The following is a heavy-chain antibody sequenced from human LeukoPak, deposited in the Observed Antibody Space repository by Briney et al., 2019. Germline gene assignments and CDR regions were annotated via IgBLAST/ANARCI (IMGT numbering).Heavy chain of an antibody. CDR3: AKDRAQQLVLDF. CDR2: IIGSGSST. CDR1: GFTFSSYA. V-gene: IGHV3-23*01. J-gene: IGHJ4*02. Sequence: GGSVRHSCAASGFTFSSYAMSWVRQAPGKGLEWVSAIIGSGSSTYYADSVKGRFTISRDNSKNTLFLQMNSLRAEDTAVYYCAKDRAQQLVLDFWGQGTLVTVSS. D-gene: IGHD6-13*01.